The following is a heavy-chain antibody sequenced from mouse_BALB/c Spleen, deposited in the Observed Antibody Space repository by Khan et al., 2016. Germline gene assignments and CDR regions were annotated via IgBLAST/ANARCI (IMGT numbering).Heavy chain of an antibody. D-gene: IGHD1-1*01. CDR3: ARNYYGRDGFDY. Sequence: QVQLKESGPGLVAPSQSLSITCTVSGFSLSRYSVHWVRQPSGKGLEWLGMIWGGGSTDYNSALKSRLSISKDKSQSQVFLKMNSLQTDDTALYYCARNYYGRDGFDYWGQGTTLTVSS. CDR2: IWGGGST. V-gene: IGHV2-6-4*01. CDR1: GFSLSRYS. J-gene: IGHJ2*01.